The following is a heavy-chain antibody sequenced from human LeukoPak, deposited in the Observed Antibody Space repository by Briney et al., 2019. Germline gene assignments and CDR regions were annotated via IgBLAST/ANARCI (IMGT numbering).Heavy chain of an antibody. Sequence: TSETLSLTCTVSGGSISSYYWSWIRQPPGKGLEWIAYISDIGSINYNPSLKSRVTISVDTSKNQYSLKLTSVTAADTAVYYCARLYYYAGSSAFDIWGQGTMVTVSS. V-gene: IGHV4-59*08. CDR3: ARLYYYAGSSAFDI. CDR2: ISDIGSI. D-gene: IGHD3-10*01. CDR1: GGSISSYY. J-gene: IGHJ3*02.